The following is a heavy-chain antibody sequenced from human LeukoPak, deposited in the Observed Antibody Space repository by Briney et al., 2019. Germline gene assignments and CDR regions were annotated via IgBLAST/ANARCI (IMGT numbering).Heavy chain of an antibody. D-gene: IGHD6-19*01. J-gene: IGHJ4*02. V-gene: IGHV4-59*08. CDR2: IYYSGST. CDR3: ARLSTGWYYFDY. Sequence: PSETLSLTCTVSDGSISSYYRSWIRQPPGKGLEWIGYIYYSGSTDYNPSLKSRVTISVDTSKNQFSLRLSSVTAADTAVYYCARLSTGWYYFDYWGQGALVTVSS. CDR1: DGSISSYY.